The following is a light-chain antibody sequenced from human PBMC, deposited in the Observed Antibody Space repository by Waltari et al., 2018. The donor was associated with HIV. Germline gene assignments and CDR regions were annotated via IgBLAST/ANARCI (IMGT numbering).Light chain of an antibody. Sequence: SYVLTQPPSVSVAPGQTASITCGGDNLGTKSVHWYQQKSGQAPVLVVSDNTDGPSGIPERVSGSNSGKPATLTLNRVEAGDEADYYCQVWDSTSDWVFGGGSKLTVL. CDR3: QVWDSTSDWV. CDR1: NLGTKS. CDR2: DNT. J-gene: IGLJ3*02. V-gene: IGLV3-21*02.